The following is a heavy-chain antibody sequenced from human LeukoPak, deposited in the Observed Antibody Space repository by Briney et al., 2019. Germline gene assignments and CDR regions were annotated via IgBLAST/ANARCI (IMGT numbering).Heavy chain of an antibody. Sequence: GGSLRLSCAASGFTFSNYWMSWVRQAPGKGLEWVANIKQDGSEKYYVDSVKGRFTVSRDNAKNSLYLQMNSLRAEDTAVYYCAKPNYGGMYYFDYWGQGTLVTVSS. D-gene: IGHD4-23*01. V-gene: IGHV3-7*01. J-gene: IGHJ4*02. CDR1: GFTFSNYW. CDR3: AKPNYGGMYYFDY. CDR2: IKQDGSEK.